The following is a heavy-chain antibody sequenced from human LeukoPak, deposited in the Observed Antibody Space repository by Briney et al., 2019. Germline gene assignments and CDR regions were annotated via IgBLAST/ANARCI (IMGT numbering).Heavy chain of an antibody. Sequence: GGSLRLSCAASGFTSSSYWMSWVRQAPGKGLEWVAVISYDGSNKYYADSVKGRFTISRDNSKNTLYLQMNSLRAEDTAVYYCARGTPSSSGWLYYGMDVWGQGTTVTVSS. CDR1: GFTSSSYW. J-gene: IGHJ6*02. D-gene: IGHD6-19*01. CDR2: ISYDGSNK. V-gene: IGHV3-30-3*01. CDR3: ARGTPSSSGWLYYGMDV.